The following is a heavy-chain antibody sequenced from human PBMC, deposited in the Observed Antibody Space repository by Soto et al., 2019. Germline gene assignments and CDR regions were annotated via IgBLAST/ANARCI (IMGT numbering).Heavy chain of an antibody. CDR1: GYTFTSYY. CDR3: TRDRFGYGDSGD. J-gene: IGHJ4*02. D-gene: IGHD4-17*01. V-gene: IGHV1-46*01. CDR2: INPSGSGT. Sequence: QVLLVQSGAEVKKPGASVKVSCKASGYTFTSYYMNWVRQAPGQGLEWMGVINPSGSGTYYAQKFQGRVTMTRDTSTSTAYMELSSLRSEDTAVYYCTRDRFGYGDSGDWGQGTLVTVSS.